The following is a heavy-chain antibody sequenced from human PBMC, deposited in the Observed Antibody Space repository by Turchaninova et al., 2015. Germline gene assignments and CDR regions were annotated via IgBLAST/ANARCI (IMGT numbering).Heavy chain of an antibody. CDR2: ISLDGGRK. CDR3: AKGDFGIDN. D-gene: IGHD3-3*01. V-gene: IGHV3-43D*04. CDR1: GFTFDEYA. Sequence: EVQLVESGGVVVQTGGSLRLSCAASGFTFDEYAMHWVRPAPGTGLEWVFFISLDGGRKYYADSVKGRFTISRDNSKNSLYLQMNSLRVEDTAWYYCAKGDFGIDNWGQGTLVTVSS. J-gene: IGHJ4*02.